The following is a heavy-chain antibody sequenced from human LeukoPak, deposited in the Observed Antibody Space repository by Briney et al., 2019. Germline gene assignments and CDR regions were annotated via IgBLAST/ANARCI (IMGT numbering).Heavy chain of an antibody. V-gene: IGHV3-23*01. J-gene: IGHJ4*02. CDR2: IGGSGGST. Sequence: SGGSLRLSCAASEFTFSNYAMSWVRQAPGKGLEWVSGIGGSGGSTYYADSVKGRFTISRDNSKNTLYLQMSSLRAEDTAIYYCASLYSSAWYYFDYWGQGTLVTVSS. CDR3: ASLYSSAWYYFDY. D-gene: IGHD6-19*01. CDR1: EFTFSNYA.